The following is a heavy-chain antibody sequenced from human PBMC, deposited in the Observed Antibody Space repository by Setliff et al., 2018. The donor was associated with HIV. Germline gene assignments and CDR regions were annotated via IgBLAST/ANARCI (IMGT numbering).Heavy chain of an antibody. CDR3: ARGQGCGGGCHYAFEM. CDR1: GDSISSDFY. J-gene: IGHJ3*02. V-gene: IGHV4-38-2*02. Sequence: SETLSPTCTVSGDSISSDFYWGWIRQPPGKGLEWIGSIYHSGNTYYMPSLQSRVTISVDMSKNQFSLNLNSVTAADTAVYYCARGQGCGGGCHYAFEMWGQGTMVTVSS. D-gene: IGHD2-21*02. CDR2: IYHSGNT.